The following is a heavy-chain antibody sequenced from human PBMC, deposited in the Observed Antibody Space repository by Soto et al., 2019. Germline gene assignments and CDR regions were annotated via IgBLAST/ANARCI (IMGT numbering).Heavy chain of an antibody. V-gene: IGHV3-7*01. CDR1: GFTFSTHW. Sequence: EVQLVESGGGLVQPGGSLRLSCAAYGFTFSTHWMTWVRQPPGKGLEWVANIDQDGSERYYVDSVRGRFTISRDNAKNSLYLQMNSLRAEDTALYYCVCGGNYFVYWGQGTLVTVSP. CDR2: IDQDGSER. D-gene: IGHD3-16*01. CDR3: VCGGNYFVY. J-gene: IGHJ4*02.